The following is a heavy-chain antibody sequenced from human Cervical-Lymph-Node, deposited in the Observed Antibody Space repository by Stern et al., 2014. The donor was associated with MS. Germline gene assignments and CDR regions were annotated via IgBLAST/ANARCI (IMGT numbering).Heavy chain of an antibody. CDR2: INPATGAT. D-gene: IGHD4-11*01. CDR1: GYTFTDYY. CDR3: ARDLADYRYYFDS. J-gene: IGHJ4*02. V-gene: IGHV1-2*02. Sequence: VQLVESGTDVKKPGASAKVSCEASGYTFTDYYIHWVRQAPGQGLEWMVWINPATGATTYAQHFRVRVTMTRDTSITTAYMILSRLSSDDTAVYYCARDLADYRYYFDSWGPGTLVTVSS.